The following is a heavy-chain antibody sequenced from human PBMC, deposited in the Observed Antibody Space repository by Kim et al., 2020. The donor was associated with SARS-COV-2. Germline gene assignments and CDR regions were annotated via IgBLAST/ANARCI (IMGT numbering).Heavy chain of an antibody. Sequence: SVKVSCKASGGTFSSYAISWVRQAPGQGLEWMGRIIPILGIANYAQKFQGRVTITADKSTSTAYMELSSLRSEDTAVYYCARGPSTYYYYMDVWGKGTTVTVSS. CDR2: IIPILGIA. V-gene: IGHV1-69*04. J-gene: IGHJ6*03. CDR3: ARGPSTYYYYMDV. CDR1: GGTFSSYA.